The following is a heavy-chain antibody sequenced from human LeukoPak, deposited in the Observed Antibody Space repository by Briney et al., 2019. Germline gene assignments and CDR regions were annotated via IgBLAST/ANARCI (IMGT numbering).Heavy chain of an antibody. V-gene: IGHV4-30-2*01. Sequence: PSQTLSLTCAVSGGSINSGGYSWSWIRQPPGKGLEWIGYIYESGSTYYNPSLKSRATMSLDRSKRQISLKLSSVTAADTAVYYCARVGILTGYYDYWGQGTLVTVSS. CDR3: ARVGILTGYYDY. CDR1: GGSINSGGYS. J-gene: IGHJ4*02. CDR2: IYESGST. D-gene: IGHD3-9*01.